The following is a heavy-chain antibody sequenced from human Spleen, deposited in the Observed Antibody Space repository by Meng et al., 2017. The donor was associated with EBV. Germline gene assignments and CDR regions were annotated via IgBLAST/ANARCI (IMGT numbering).Heavy chain of an antibody. D-gene: IGHD6-13*01. CDR2: INGGNGNT. J-gene: IGHJ5*02. CDR1: GYTFTTYA. V-gene: IGHV1-3*01. CDR3: ARDNSSWFNWFDP. Sequence: QVQLVQSGAEVKKPGVSVKVSCKASGYTFTTYAIHWLRQAPGHTLEWMGWINGGNGNTKYSQNFQDRVTITRDTSASTAYMELTSLRSEDTAVYYCARDNSSWFNWFDPRGPGTMVTVSS.